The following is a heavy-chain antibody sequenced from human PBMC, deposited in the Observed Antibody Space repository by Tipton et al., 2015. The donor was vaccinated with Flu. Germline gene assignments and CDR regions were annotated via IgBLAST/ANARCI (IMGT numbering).Heavy chain of an antibody. CDR1: GFTFSSYS. Sequence: SLRLSCAASGFTFSSYSMNWVRQAPGKGLEWVSSISSSSSYIYYADSVKGRFTISRDNAKNSLYLQMNSLRAEDTAVYYCARALDILTGNYYYYYGMDVWGQGTTVTVSS. J-gene: IGHJ6*02. D-gene: IGHD3-9*01. CDR2: ISSSSSYI. V-gene: IGHV3-21*01. CDR3: ARALDILTGNYYYYYGMDV.